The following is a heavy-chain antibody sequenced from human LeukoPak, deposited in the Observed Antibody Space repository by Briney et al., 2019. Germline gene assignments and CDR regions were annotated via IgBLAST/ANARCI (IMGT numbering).Heavy chain of an antibody. CDR1: GGSISSGGYY. CDR2: IYYSGST. V-gene: IGHV4-31*03. CDR3: ARGSGVCSGGSCYDYYYYGMDV. J-gene: IGHJ6*02. Sequence: SETLSLTCTVSGGSISSGGYYWSWIRQHPGKGLEWIGYIYYSGSTYYNPSLKSRVTISVDTSKNQFSLKLSSVTAADTAVYYCARGSGVCSGGSCYDYYYYGMDVWGQGTTVTVSS. D-gene: IGHD2-15*01.